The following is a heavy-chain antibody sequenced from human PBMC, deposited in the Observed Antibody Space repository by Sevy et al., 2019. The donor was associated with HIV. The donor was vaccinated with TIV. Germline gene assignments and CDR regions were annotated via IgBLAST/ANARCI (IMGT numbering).Heavy chain of an antibody. CDR3: ATDVWGSLGN. V-gene: IGHV3-7*01. CDR2: LNQDGSEK. D-gene: IGHD3-16*01. Sequence: GGSLRLSCAASGFTFSAYWMSRVRQTPRKGLEWVANLNQDGSEKYPVDSVKGRFTISRDNAKNSLYLQMNSLRVEDTAMYYCATDVWGSLGNWGRGTVVTVSS. J-gene: IGHJ4*03. CDR1: GFTFSAYW.